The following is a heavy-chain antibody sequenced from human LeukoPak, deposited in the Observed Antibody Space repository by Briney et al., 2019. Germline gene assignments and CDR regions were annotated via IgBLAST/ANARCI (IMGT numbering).Heavy chain of an antibody. D-gene: IGHD5/OR15-5a*01. CDR1: GFIFSDYN. CDR2: ISGDGGRT. CDR3: AKDVSGSIDS. J-gene: IGHJ4*02. Sequence: PGGSLRLSCAASGFIFSDYNMHWVRLVPGKGLEWVSIISGDGGRTSYADSVKGQVTISRDNSKNSLYLQMNSLRTEDTAFYYCAKDVSGSIDSWGQGTLVTVSS. V-gene: IGHV3-43*02.